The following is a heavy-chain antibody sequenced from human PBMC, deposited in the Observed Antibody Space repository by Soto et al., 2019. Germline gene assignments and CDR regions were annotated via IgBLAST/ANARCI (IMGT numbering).Heavy chain of an antibody. Sequence: PSETLSLTCTVSGGSISSGDYYWSWIRQPPGKGLEWIGYIYYSGSTYYNPSLKSRVTISVDTSKNQFSLKLSSVTAADTAVYYCARDGSPLWLRNYYYGMDVWGQGLTVTVSS. CDR3: ARDGSPLWLRNYYYGMDV. J-gene: IGHJ6*02. CDR1: GGSISSGDYY. CDR2: IYYSGST. V-gene: IGHV4-30-4*01. D-gene: IGHD5-18*01.